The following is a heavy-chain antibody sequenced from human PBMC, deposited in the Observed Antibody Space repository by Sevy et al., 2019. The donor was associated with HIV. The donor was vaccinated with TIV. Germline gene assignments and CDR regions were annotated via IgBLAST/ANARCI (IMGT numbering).Heavy chain of an antibody. Sequence: GGSLRLSCAASGFTCSKYWMGWVRQAPGKGLEWVANIKQDAGQKYYVDSVKGRFTISRDNAKNSLYLQMNSLRAEDTAVYFCARDDGNYYFHYWGQGTLVTVSS. J-gene: IGHJ4*02. CDR1: GFTCSKYW. CDR2: IKQDAGQK. D-gene: IGHD1-7*01. CDR3: ARDDGNYYFHY. V-gene: IGHV3-7*01.